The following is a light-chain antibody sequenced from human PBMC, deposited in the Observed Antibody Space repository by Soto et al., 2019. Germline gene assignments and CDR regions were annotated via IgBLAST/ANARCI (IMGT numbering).Light chain of an antibody. CDR2: STN. V-gene: IGLV8-61*01. CDR1: SGSVSTSSY. CDR3: VLYLGSGIHWV. J-gene: IGLJ3*02. Sequence: QTVVTQEPSFSVSPGGTVTLTCGLSSGSVSTSSYPSWYQQTPGQAPRTLISSTNTRSSGVPDRFSGSILGNKAALTITGAQADDESNYYCVLYLGSGIHWVFGGGTQLTVL.